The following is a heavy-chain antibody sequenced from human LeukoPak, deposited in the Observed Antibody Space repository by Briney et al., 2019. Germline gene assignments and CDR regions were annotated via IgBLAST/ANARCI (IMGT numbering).Heavy chain of an antibody. CDR2: IIPILGIA. D-gene: IGHD3-22*01. V-gene: IGHV1-69*04. Sequence: ASVKVSCKASGGTFSSYAISWVRQAPGQGLEWMGRIIPILGIANYAQKFQGRVTITADKSTSTAYMELSSLRSEDTAVYYCARGPSIVVDQVVFDYWGQGTLVTVSS. CDR3: ARGPSIVVDQVVFDY. J-gene: IGHJ4*02. CDR1: GGTFSSYA.